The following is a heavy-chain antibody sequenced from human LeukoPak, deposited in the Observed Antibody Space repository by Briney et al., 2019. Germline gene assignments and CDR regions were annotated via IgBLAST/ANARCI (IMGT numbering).Heavy chain of an antibody. CDR3: ARPFRVLDAFDI. D-gene: IGHD3-10*01. Sequence: ASVKVSCKASGYTFTSYYMHWVRQAPGQGLEWMGIISPSGGSTSYAQKFQGRVTMTRDTSTSTVYMELSSLRSEDTAVYYCARPFRVLDAFDIWGQGTMVTVSS. CDR1: GYTFTSYY. CDR2: ISPSGGST. J-gene: IGHJ3*02. V-gene: IGHV1-46*01.